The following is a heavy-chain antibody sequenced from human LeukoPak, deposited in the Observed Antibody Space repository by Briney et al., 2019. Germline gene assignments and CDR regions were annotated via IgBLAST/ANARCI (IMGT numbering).Heavy chain of an antibody. J-gene: IGHJ4*02. CDR2: IRYDGSDK. Sequence: GGSLRLSCAASGFIFTDYGMHWVRQAPGKGLEWLTFIRYDGSDKYYADSVKGRFTISRDNAKNSLYLQMNSLRAEDTAVYYCAKAYYDSSGYSYYFDYWGQGTLVTVSS. V-gene: IGHV3-30*02. D-gene: IGHD3-22*01. CDR1: GFIFTDYG. CDR3: AKAYYDSSGYSYYFDY.